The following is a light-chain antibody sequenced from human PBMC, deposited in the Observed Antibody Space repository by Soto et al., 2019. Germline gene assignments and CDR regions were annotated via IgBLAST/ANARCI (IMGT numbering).Light chain of an antibody. V-gene: IGLV1-40*01. CDR3: QSYDSSLSGVV. Sequence: QPVLTQPPSVSGAPGQRVTISCTGSSSNIGAGYAVHWYQQLPGTAPKLLIYGNSNRPSGVPDRFSGSKSGTSASLAITGLRAEDEADYYCQSYDSSLSGVVFGGGTKLTVL. CDR2: GNS. J-gene: IGLJ3*02. CDR1: SSNIGAGYA.